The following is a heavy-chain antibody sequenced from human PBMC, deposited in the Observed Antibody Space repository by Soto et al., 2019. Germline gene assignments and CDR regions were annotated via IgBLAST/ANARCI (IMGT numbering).Heavy chain of an antibody. V-gene: IGHV1-69*04. CDR3: ARDLGMTTVTTLDY. CDR1: GYTFTSYT. D-gene: IGHD4-4*01. CDR2: IIPILGIA. J-gene: IGHJ4*02. Sequence: ASLKVSCKASGYTFTSYTISWVRQAPGQGLEWMGRIIPILGIANYAQKFQGRVTITADKSTSTAYTELSSLRSEDTAVYYCARDLGMTTVTTLDYWGQGTLVTVSS.